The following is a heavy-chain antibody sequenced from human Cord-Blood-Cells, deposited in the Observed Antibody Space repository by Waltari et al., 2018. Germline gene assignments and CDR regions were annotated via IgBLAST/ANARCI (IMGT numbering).Heavy chain of an antibody. V-gene: IGHV4-39*01. Sequence: QLQLQESDPGLVKPSETLSLTCTVSGGSISSSSYSWGWIRQPPGKGLEWIGSIYYSGGTSFNPSIKSRVTISVDTSKNQFSMKLSSVTAADTAVYYCASYPTYNWNYTHFDLWGRGTLVTVSS. J-gene: IGHJ2*01. CDR3: ASYPTYNWNYTHFDL. CDR2: IYYSGGT. CDR1: GGSISSSSYS. D-gene: IGHD1-7*01.